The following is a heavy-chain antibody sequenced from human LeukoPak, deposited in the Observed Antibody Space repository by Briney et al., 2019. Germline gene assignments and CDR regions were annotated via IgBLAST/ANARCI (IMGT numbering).Heavy chain of an antibody. D-gene: IGHD3-10*01. CDR1: GFTFREYY. V-gene: IGHV3-11*01. CDR2: ISGSGFST. J-gene: IGHJ4*02. CDR3: ARDAPSKTMVRRFDY. Sequence: GGSLRLSCVASGFTFREYYMGWIRQALGKGLEWIPYISGSGFSTHYAESVKGRFTISRDNAKNSLYLQMSSLRPEDTGIYYCARDAPSKTMVRRFDYWGQGTLATVSS.